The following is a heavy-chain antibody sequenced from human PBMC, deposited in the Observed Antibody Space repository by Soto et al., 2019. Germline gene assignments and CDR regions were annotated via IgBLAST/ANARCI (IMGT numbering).Heavy chain of an antibody. CDR1: VFTFSIYN. D-gene: IGHD4-4*01. CDR3: ARDGYSLYDV. CDR2: ISPGGSHR. Sequence: GGSLRISCVASVFTFSIYNMNWVRQAPGEGLQWVSSISPGGSHRFYSDSVNGRFTISRDNAKNSLYLQMNSLRAEDTAVYYCARDGYSLYDVWGRGTRVTV. V-gene: IGHV3-21*01. J-gene: IGHJ2*01.